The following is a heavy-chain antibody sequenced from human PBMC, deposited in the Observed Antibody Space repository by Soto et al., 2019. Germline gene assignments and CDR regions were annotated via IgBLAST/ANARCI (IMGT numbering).Heavy chain of an antibody. Sequence: SETLSLTFTVSGGSISSYYWSWIRQPPGKGLEWIGYIYYSGSTNYNPSLKSRVTISVDTSKNQFSLKLSSVTAADTAVYYCARDRGVNYYGMDLWGQGTTVTVSS. CDR2: IYYSGST. CDR3: ARDRGVNYYGMDL. D-gene: IGHD3-16*01. J-gene: IGHJ6*02. V-gene: IGHV4-59*01. CDR1: GGSISSYY.